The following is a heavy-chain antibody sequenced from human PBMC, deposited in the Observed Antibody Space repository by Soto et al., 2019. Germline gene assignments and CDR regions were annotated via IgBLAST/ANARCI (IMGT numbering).Heavy chain of an antibody. CDR3: AREDSIIIPAVSDF. Sequence: GGSLRLSCEVSGFYFNNYGINWVRQAPGKGLEWVSSVSKSDYTYYSDSVKGRFTISRDNAKNSVSLQMNSLRAEDTAVYYCAREDSIIIPAVSDFWGQGTLVTVSS. V-gene: IGHV3-21*01. CDR2: VSKSDYT. J-gene: IGHJ4*02. CDR1: GFYFNNYG. D-gene: IGHD2-2*01.